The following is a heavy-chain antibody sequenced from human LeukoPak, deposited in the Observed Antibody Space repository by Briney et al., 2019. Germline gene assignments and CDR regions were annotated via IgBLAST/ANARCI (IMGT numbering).Heavy chain of an antibody. J-gene: IGHJ5*02. CDR2: IYYSGST. V-gene: IGHV4-39*01. D-gene: IGHD2-8*02. CDR3: ARLPTGFPNWFDP. Sequence: PSETLSLTCTVSGGSISTSNYHWGWIRLAPGKGLEWIGNIYYSGSTFYNPSLKSRVTMSVDTSKNQFSLKLSSVTAADTAVYYCARLPTGFPNWFDPWGQGTLVTVSS. CDR1: GGSISTSNYH.